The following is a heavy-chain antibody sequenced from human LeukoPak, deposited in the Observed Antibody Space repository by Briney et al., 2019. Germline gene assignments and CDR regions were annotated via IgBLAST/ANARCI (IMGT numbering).Heavy chain of an antibody. Sequence: SETLSLTCSVSGGSISTSGYYWAWIRQPPGKGLEWIGDIYYSGNIYDNPSLRTRVTISVDTSKNQFSLRLSSVTAADTAVYYCARGGGPSGYSPTQCFQHWGQGTLVTVSS. CDR1: GGSISTSGYY. CDR3: ARGGGPSGYSPTQCFQH. V-gene: IGHV4-39*01. D-gene: IGHD3-22*01. CDR2: IYYSGNI. J-gene: IGHJ1*01.